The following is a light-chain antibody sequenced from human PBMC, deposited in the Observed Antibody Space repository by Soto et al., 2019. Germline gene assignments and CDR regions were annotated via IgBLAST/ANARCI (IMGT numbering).Light chain of an antibody. J-gene: IGLJ1*01. CDR1: SSDVGSYNR. Sequence: QSALTQPPSVSGSPGQSVTISCTGTSSDVGSYNRLSWYQQPPGTAPKLIMYEVNTRPSGVPDRFSGSKSGSTASLTISGLQAEDEADYYCSLYISGSTYLFGTGTKLTVL. CDR3: SLYISGSTYL. CDR2: EVN. V-gene: IGLV2-18*01.